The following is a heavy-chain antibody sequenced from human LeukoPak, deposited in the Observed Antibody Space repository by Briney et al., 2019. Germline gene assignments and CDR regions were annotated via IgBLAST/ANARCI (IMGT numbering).Heavy chain of an antibody. CDR1: GFTFSGYW. CDR3: ARGGWGGPYSMDV. V-gene: IGHV3-7*01. D-gene: IGHD7-27*01. CDR2: IKPDGSEK. Sequence: GGSLRLSCAASGFTFSGYWMSWVRQAPGKGLEWVANIKPDGSEKYYVESVKGRFTISRDNAKNSLDLQINSLRAEDTAVYYCARGGWGGPYSMDVWGQGTTVTVSS. J-gene: IGHJ6*02.